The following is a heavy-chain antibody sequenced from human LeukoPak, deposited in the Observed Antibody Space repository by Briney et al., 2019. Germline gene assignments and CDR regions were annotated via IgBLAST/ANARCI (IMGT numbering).Heavy chain of an antibody. CDR3: ARGSNSVAY. V-gene: IGHV4-34*01. CDR1: GGSFNDSY. CDR2: ISHSGDT. J-gene: IGHJ4*02. Sequence: SETLSLTCAVYGGSFNDSYWSWIRQPPGEGLEWVGEISHSGDTNYNPSLKSRVTISLGAAKNQFSLNLSSVTAADTAVYYCARGSNSVAYWGQGTLVTVSS. D-gene: IGHD4-23*01.